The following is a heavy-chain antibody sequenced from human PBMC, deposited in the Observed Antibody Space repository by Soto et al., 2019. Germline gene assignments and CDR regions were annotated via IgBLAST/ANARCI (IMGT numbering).Heavy chain of an antibody. CDR3: AKAGYCTRGNCYDYYRYGMDV. Sequence: ESGGGVVQPGRSLRLTCAVSGFTFSDYGMHWVRQAPRKGLEWVAVVSYDGSSEFYADSVKGRFTISRDNSKNTLHLQMNSLRPEDTAVYYCAKAGYCTRGNCYDYYRYGMDVWGQGTAVTVSS. D-gene: IGHD3-10*01. J-gene: IGHJ6*02. V-gene: IGHV3-30*18. CDR2: VSYDGSSE. CDR1: GFTFSDYG.